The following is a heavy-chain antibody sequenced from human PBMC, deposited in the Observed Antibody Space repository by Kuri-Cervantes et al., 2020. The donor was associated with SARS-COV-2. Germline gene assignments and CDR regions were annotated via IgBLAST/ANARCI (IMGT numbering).Heavy chain of an antibody. CDR1: GFTFSSYA. CDR2: ISGSGGST. J-gene: IGHJ4*02. V-gene: IGHV3-23*01. D-gene: IGHD1-26*01. Sequence: GESLKISCAASGFTFSSYAMSWVRQAPGKGLEWVSAISGSGGSTYYADSVKGRFTISRDNSKNTLYLQMNSLRGEDTALYYCVRALGAAEADFWGRGTLVTVSS. CDR3: VRALGAAEADF.